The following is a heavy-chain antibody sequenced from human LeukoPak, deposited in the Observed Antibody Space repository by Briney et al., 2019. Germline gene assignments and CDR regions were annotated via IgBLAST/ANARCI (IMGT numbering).Heavy chain of an antibody. V-gene: IGHV3-9*01. CDR2: ISWNSGST. Sequence: PGGSLRLSCAASGFTFDDYAMHWVRQAPGKGLEWVSGISWNSGSTGYADSVKGRFTISRDNAKNSLYLQMNSLRAEDTALYYCAKDSGGTLDAFDIWGQGTMVTVSS. J-gene: IGHJ3*02. CDR3: AKDSGGTLDAFDI. CDR1: GFTFDDYA. D-gene: IGHD2/OR15-2a*01.